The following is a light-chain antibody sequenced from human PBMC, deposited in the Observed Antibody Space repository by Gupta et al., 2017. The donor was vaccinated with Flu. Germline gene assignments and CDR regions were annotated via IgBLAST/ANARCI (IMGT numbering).Light chain of an antibody. CDR3: QQGYRSPHT. CDR2: WSS. J-gene: IGKJ2*01. V-gene: IGKV4-1*01. Sequence: DFVMTQSPDSLAVSLGERATINCKSSQSGLYSSNNKNYLAWYQQKPGQPPKLLIYWSSSRESGVPDRFSGRGSGTDFTLTISSLQAEDVAVYYCQQGYRSPHTFGQGTKLEIK. CDR1: QSGLYSSNNKNY.